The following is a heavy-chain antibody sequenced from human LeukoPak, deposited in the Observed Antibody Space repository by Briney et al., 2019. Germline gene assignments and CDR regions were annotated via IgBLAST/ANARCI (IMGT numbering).Heavy chain of an antibody. CDR1: GGSISSGSYY. Sequence: SQTLSLTCTVSGGSISSGSYYWSWIRQPAGKGLEWIGRIYTSGSTNYNPSLKSRVTISVDTSKNQFSLILSSVTTADTAVYYCAREVVAAAGTVDYWGQGTLVTVSS. J-gene: IGHJ4*02. D-gene: IGHD6-13*01. CDR3: AREVVAAAGTVDY. V-gene: IGHV4-61*02. CDR2: IYTSGST.